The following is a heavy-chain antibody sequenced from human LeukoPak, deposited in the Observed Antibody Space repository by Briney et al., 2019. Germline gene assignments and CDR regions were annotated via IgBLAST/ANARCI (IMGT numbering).Heavy chain of an antibody. J-gene: IGHJ3*02. D-gene: IGHD4-17*01. Sequence: SETLSLTCTVSGGSISSYYWSWIRQPPGKGLEWIGYIYYSGSTNYNPSLKSRVTISVDTSKNQFSLKLSSVTAADTAVYYCXXRRGDYVGLDIWGQGTMVTVSS. CDR2: IYYSGST. V-gene: IGHV4-59*01. CDR3: XXRRGDYVGLDI. CDR1: GGSISSYY.